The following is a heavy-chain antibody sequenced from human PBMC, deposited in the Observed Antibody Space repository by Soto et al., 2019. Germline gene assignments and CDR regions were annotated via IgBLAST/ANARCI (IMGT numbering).Heavy chain of an antibody. CDR2: ISWNSGNL. CDR1: GFSFDDYA. CDR3: EKDKSTGEYSYYRYMDV. D-gene: IGHD4-17*01. Sequence: GGSLRLSCAASGFSFDDYAMHWVRQAPGRGLEWVSGISWNSGNLDYADSVKGRFTISRDNAKNSLYLQMNSLRPEDTALYFCEKDKSTGEYSYYRYMDVWGKGTTVTVSS. J-gene: IGHJ6*03. V-gene: IGHV3-9*01.